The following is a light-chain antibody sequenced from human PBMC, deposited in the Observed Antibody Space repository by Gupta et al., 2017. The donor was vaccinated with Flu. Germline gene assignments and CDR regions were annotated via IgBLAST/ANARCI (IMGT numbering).Light chain of an antibody. J-gene: IGKJ5*01. V-gene: IGKV1-39*01. CDR3: QQSYSTLIT. CDR2: AAS. Sequence: DIQLTQSPSSLSASVGDRVTITCRASQSISSYLNWYQQKPGKAPKLLIYAASSLQSGVPSRFSGSGSGTDFTLTISRLQPEDFATYYCQQSYSTLITFGQGTXLEIK. CDR1: QSISSY.